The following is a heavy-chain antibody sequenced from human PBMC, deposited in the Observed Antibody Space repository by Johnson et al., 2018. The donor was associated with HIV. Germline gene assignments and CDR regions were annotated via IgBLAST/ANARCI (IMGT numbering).Heavy chain of an antibody. Sequence: QEKLVESGGGVVQPGRSLRLSCAASGFTFSSMHWDRQAPGKGLEWVAVISHDGSHKYYADSVKGRFTISRDNSKNTLYLQMNSLRAEDTAVYYCATELLRTEHDVFDIWGQGTMVTVSS. CDR1: GFTFSS. D-gene: IGHD3-10*01. CDR2: ISHDGSHK. J-gene: IGHJ3*02. V-gene: IGHV3-30*03. CDR3: ATELLRTEHDVFDI.